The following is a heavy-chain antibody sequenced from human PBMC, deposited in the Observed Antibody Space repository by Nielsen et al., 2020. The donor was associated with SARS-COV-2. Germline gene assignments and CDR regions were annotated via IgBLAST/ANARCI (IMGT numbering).Heavy chain of an antibody. CDR1: GYSISSSYY. CDR2: IYYSGST. Sequence: SETLSLTCTVSGYSISSSYYWSWIRQPPGKGLEWIGYIYYSGSTNYNPSLKSRVTISVDTSKNQFSLKLSSVTAADTAVYYCARGGILWFGEADAFDIWGQGTMVTVSS. V-gene: IGHV4-61*01. CDR3: ARGGILWFGEADAFDI. J-gene: IGHJ3*02. D-gene: IGHD3-10*01.